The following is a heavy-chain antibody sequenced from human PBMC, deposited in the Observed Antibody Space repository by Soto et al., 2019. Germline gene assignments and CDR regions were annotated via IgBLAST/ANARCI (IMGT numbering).Heavy chain of an antibody. Sequence: QVHLVQSGAVVENPGASVKVSCKASGYTFTNFGINWVRQAPGQGLEWMGWITPYNGNANYPQKQQYRLTITTDTSTNTAYLELRSLRSDDTAVYFCARARMFSGAHHDYWGQGTRVTVSS. CDR1: GYTFTNFG. D-gene: IGHD1-26*01. CDR3: ARARMFSGAHHDY. V-gene: IGHV1-18*04. CDR2: ITPYNGNA. J-gene: IGHJ4*02.